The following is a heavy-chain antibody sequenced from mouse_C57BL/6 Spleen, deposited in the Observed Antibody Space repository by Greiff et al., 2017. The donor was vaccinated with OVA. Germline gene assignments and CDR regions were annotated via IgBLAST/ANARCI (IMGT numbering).Heavy chain of an antibody. Sequence: VQLQQPGAELVKPGASVKMSCKASGYTFTSYWITWVKQRPGQGLEWIGDIYPGSGSTNYNEKFKGKATLTVDTSSSTAYMQLSSLTSEDSAVYYCARGAAQAFYAMDYWGQGTSVTVSS. J-gene: IGHJ4*01. D-gene: IGHD3-2*02. CDR1: GYTFTSYW. V-gene: IGHV1-55*01. CDR2: IYPGSGST. CDR3: ARGAAQAFYAMDY.